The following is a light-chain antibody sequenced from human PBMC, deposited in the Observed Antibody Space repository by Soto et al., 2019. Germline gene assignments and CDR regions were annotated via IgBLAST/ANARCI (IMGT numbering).Light chain of an antibody. CDR2: EVS. Sequence: QSVLTQPASVSGSPGQSINISCTGTSSDVGGYNYVSWYQQHPGKAPKFMIYEVSNRPSGVSNRFSGSKSGNTASLTISGLQAEDEAAYYCSSYTSSSTPRVFGGGTKLTVL. CDR3: SSYTSSSTPRV. J-gene: IGLJ3*02. CDR1: SSDVGGYNY. V-gene: IGLV2-14*01.